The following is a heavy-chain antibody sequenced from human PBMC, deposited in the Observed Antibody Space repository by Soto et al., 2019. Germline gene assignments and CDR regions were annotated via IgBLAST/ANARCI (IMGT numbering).Heavy chain of an antibody. J-gene: IGHJ4*02. Sequence: PSGSLALTCTVGGGSISSYYWSWIRQPPGKGLEWIGYIYYSGSTNYNPSLKSRVTISVDTSKNQFSLKLSSVTAADTAVYYCAREVEGCSGGSCYSGVIFDYWGQGTLVTVS. CDR1: GGSISSYY. CDR3: AREVEGCSGGSCYSGVIFDY. D-gene: IGHD2-15*01. V-gene: IGHV4-59*01. CDR2: IYYSGST.